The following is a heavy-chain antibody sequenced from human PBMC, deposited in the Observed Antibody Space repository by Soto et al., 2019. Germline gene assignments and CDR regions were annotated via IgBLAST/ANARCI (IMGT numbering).Heavy chain of an antibody. Sequence: GESMKISCKGSGYHFTSYCIGWVRQMPGKGLEWMGIIYPGDSDTRYSSSFQGQVTISADKSSSTAYLQWSSLKASDTAMNYCARPSSGWQHNAFDIWGQGTMVTVSS. J-gene: IGHJ3*02. CDR1: GYHFTSYC. D-gene: IGHD6-19*01. CDR3: ARPSSGWQHNAFDI. CDR2: IYPGDSDT. V-gene: IGHV5-51*01.